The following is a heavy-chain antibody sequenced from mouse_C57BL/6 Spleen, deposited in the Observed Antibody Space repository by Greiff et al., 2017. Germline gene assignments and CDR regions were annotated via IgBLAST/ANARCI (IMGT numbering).Heavy chain of an antibody. Sequence: VQLQQSGAELARPGASVKMSCKASGYTFTSYTLHWVKQRPGQGLEWIGYINPSSGYTKYDQKFKDKATLTADKASSTAYMQLSSLTSEDSAVYYCARRGYYGSSEGGYFDVWGKGTTVTVSS. CDR3: ARRGYYGSSEGGYFDV. D-gene: IGHD1-1*01. CDR2: INPSSGYT. V-gene: IGHV1-4*01. J-gene: IGHJ1*03. CDR1: GYTFTSYT.